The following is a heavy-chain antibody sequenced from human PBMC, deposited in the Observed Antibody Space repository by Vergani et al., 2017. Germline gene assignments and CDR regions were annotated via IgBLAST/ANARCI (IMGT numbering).Heavy chain of an antibody. CDR3: AREGYGSGTYYNDY. Sequence: QVQLVQSGAEVKKPGASVKVSCKASGYTFTSYGITWVRQVPGQGLGWMGWISVFNGKTNYAQKLQGRVTMTTDTSTNTAYMDLRSLRSDDTAVYYCAREGYGSGTYYNDYWGQGTLVTVSS. D-gene: IGHD3-10*01. CDR2: ISVFNGKT. CDR1: GYTFTSYG. V-gene: IGHV1-18*01. J-gene: IGHJ4*02.